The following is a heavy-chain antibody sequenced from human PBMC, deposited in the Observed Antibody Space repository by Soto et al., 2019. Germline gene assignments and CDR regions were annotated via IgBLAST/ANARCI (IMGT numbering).Heavy chain of an antibody. D-gene: IGHD4-17*01. Sequence: GASVKVSCKASGYTFTSYGISWVRQAPGQGLEWMGWISAYNGNTNYAQKLQGRVTMTTDTSTSTAYMELRSLRSDDTAVYYCARWDYGDYVHDYYGMDVWGQGTTVTVSS. CDR3: ARWDYGDYVHDYYGMDV. CDR2: ISAYNGNT. J-gene: IGHJ6*02. CDR1: GYTFTSYG. V-gene: IGHV1-18*01.